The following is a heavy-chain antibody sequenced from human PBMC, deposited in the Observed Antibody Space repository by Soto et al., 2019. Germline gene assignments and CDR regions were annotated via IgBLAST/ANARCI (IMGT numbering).Heavy chain of an antibody. D-gene: IGHD3-9*01. CDR2: MNPNSGNT. CDR3: ARDAMYYDILTGYSNPVVWFDP. V-gene: IGHV1-8*01. J-gene: IGHJ5*02. CDR1: GYTFTSYD. Sequence: ASVKVSCKASGYTFTSYDINWVRQATGQGLEWMGWMNPNSGNTGYAQKFQGRVTMTRNTSISTAYMELSSLRSEDTAVYYCARDAMYYDILTGYSNPVVWFDPWGQGTLVTVSS.